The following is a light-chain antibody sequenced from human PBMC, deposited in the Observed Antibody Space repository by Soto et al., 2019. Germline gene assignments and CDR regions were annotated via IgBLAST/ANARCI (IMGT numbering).Light chain of an antibody. CDR1: SSDVDGYNY. CDR2: DVT. V-gene: IGLV2-14*03. J-gene: IGLJ1*01. CDR3: SSYTTSNTRQIV. Sequence: QSVLTQPASVSGSPGQSITISCTGTSSDVDGYNYVSWYQHHPGKAPKLIIYDVTNRPLGVSNPFSGSKSGNTASLTISVLQPEDEADYYCSSYTTSNTRQIVFGTGTKVTVL.